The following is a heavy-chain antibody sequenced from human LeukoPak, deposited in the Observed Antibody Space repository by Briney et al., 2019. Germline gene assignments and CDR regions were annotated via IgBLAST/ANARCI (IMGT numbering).Heavy chain of an antibody. CDR1: GFTFTNSA. J-gene: IGHJ3*02. CDR2: IGVGGGNT. CDR3: ARGRNADAFDI. V-gene: IGHV1-58*01. Sequence: SVKVSCKTSGFTFTNSAVQWVRQARGQRLEWIGWIGVGGGNTNYAQTLQDRVTITRDMSTSTAYMELSSLRSEDTAVYYCARGRNADAFDIWGQGTMVTVSS.